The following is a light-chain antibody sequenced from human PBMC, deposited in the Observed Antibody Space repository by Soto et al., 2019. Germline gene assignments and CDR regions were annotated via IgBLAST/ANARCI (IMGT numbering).Light chain of an antibody. CDR3: AAWDDRVSGYV. Sequence: QSVLTQPPSTSGTPGQRVTISCSGSSSNIGSSYVFWFQHLPGTAPKLLMYNNNQRTSGVPDRVSASKSGTSASLAISGLRSEDEADYYCAAWDDRVSGYVFGTGTKVTVL. J-gene: IGLJ1*01. CDR1: SSNIGSSY. CDR2: NNN. V-gene: IGLV1-47*02.